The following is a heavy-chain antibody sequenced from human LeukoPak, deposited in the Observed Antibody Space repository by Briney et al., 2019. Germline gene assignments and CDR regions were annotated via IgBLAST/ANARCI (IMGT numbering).Heavy chain of an antibody. Sequence: LTGGSLRLSCAASGFPISSYAMSRVREAPGEGLEWVSAISGRGCSTYYADSVEGRFTVSRDNSKNTLYLQMNSLRAEDTVVYYCAKEVGYYGSGSHYYYYYGMDVWGQGTTVTVSS. CDR3: AKEVGYYGSGSHYYYYYGMDV. D-gene: IGHD3-10*01. J-gene: IGHJ6*02. V-gene: IGHV3-23*01. CDR2: ISGRGCST. CDR1: GFPISSYA.